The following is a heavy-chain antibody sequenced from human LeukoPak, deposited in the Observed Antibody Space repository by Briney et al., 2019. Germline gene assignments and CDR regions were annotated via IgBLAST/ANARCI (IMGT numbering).Heavy chain of an antibody. V-gene: IGHV3-7*01. Sequence: GGSLRLSCAASGFTFSNYWMSWVRQAPGKGLEWVANIKQDGSEKKYVDSVKGRFTISRDNAKNSLYLQMNSLRAEDTAVYYCARVSRQDNWFDPWGQGTLVTVSS. CDR1: GFTFSNYW. CDR2: IKQDGSEK. J-gene: IGHJ5*02. CDR3: ARVSRQDNWFDP.